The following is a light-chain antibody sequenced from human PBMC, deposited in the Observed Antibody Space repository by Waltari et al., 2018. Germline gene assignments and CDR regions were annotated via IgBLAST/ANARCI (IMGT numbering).Light chain of an antibody. J-gene: IGLJ1*01. CDR2: EGS. V-gene: IGLV2-23*01. CDR3: CSYAGSLYV. Sequence: QSALTQPASVSGSPGQSITISCTGPSSDVVSYNPVSWYQQHPGKAPKLMIYEGSKRPSGVSNRFSDSKSGNTASLTISGLQAEDEADYYCCSYAGSLYVFGTGTKVTVL. CDR1: SSDVVSYNP.